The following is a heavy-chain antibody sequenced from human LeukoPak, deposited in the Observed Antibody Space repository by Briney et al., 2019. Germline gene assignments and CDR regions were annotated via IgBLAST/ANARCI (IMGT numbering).Heavy chain of an antibody. CDR2: IIPIFGTA. CDR1: GGTFSSYA. D-gene: IGHD3-22*01. J-gene: IGHJ4*02. CDR3: ARGPDYYDGVDY. Sequence: ASVKVSCKASGGTFSSYAISWVRQAPGQGLEWMGGIIPIFGTANYAQKFQGRVTITADESTSTAYMELSSLRSEDTAVYYCARGPDYYDGVDYWGQGTLVTVSS. V-gene: IGHV1-69*13.